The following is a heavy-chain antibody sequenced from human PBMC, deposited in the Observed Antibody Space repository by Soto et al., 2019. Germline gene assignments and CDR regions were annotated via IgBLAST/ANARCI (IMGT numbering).Heavy chain of an antibody. Sequence: QVQLVQSGAEVKKPGSSVKVSCKASGGTFSSYAISWVRQAPGQGLEWMGGIIPIFGTANYAQKFQGRVTITADKSPSTAYMELSSLRSEDTAVYYCARAGQNILTGPVPFDYLGQGTLVTVSS. J-gene: IGHJ4*02. CDR1: GGTFSSYA. V-gene: IGHV1-69*06. CDR2: IIPIFGTA. D-gene: IGHD3-9*01. CDR3: ARAGQNILTGPVPFDY.